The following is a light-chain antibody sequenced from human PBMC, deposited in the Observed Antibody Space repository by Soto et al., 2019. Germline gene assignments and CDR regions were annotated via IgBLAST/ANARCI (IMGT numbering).Light chain of an antibody. CDR2: GNI. CDR3: QSYDSTLSARYV. J-gene: IGLJ1*01. V-gene: IGLV1-40*01. CDR1: SSNIGAGHD. Sequence: QSVPTQPPSVSGAPGQRVTISCTWSSSNIGAGHDVHWYQQRPGTAPKLLILGNINRPSGVPDRFSGSKSGTSASLAITGLQAEDEGDYYCQSYDSTLSARYVFGTGTKVTVL.